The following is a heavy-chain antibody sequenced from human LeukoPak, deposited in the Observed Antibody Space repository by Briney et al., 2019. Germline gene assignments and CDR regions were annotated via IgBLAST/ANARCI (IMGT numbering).Heavy chain of an antibody. CDR3: GRGETFYDFWSGYPPPDY. Sequence: SGGSLRLSCAASGFTFSSHSMNWVRQAPGKGLEWVSSISSSSTYVYYADSVKGRFTISRDNAKSSLYLQMNSLRAEDTAVYYCGRGETFYDFWSGYPPPDYWGQGTLVTVSS. D-gene: IGHD3-3*01. J-gene: IGHJ4*02. CDR2: ISSSSTYV. V-gene: IGHV3-21*01. CDR1: GFTFSSHS.